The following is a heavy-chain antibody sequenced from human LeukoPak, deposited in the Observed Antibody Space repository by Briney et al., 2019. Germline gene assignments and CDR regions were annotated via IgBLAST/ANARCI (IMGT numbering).Heavy chain of an antibody. Sequence: ASVKVSCKASGGTFSSYAISWVRQAPGQGLEWLGRIIPIFGTTNYAQKFQGRVTITTDESTSTAYMELSSLRSEDTAVYYCARDSDYYDSSVGYAFDIWGQGTMVTLSS. J-gene: IGHJ3*02. CDR2: IIPIFGTT. D-gene: IGHD3-22*01. V-gene: IGHV1-69*05. CDR1: GGTFSSYA. CDR3: ARDSDYYDSSVGYAFDI.